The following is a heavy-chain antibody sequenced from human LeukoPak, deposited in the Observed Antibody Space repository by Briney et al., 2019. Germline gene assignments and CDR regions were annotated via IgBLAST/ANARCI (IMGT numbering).Heavy chain of an antibody. Sequence: GGSLRLSCAASGFIFSLYWMHWVRHTPGKGLVWVSRLNSDGSITSYADSVKGRFTISRDNAKNTLYLEMNSLRAEDTAVYYCVREYCGGDCYTDFWGQGTLVTVSS. CDR2: LNSDGSIT. J-gene: IGHJ4*02. V-gene: IGHV3-74*01. CDR3: VREYCGGDCYTDF. D-gene: IGHD2-21*02. CDR1: GFIFSLYW.